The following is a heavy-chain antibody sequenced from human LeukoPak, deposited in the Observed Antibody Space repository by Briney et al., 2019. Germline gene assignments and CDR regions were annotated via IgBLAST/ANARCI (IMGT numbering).Heavy chain of an antibody. CDR1: GFTFRTYA. V-gene: IGHV3-23*01. J-gene: IGHJ4*02. Sequence: GGSLRLSCAASGFTFRTYAMSWVRQAPGKGLEWVSAISGSGGSTYYADSVKGRFTISRDNSKNTLYLQMNSLRAEDTAAYYCARGGTGQWLVPSPYFDYWGQGTLVTVSS. CDR2: ISGSGGST. D-gene: IGHD6-19*01. CDR3: ARGGTGQWLVPSPYFDY.